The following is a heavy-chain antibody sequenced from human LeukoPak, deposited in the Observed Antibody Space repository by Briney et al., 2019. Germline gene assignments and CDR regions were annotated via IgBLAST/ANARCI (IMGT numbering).Heavy chain of an antibody. J-gene: IGHJ4*02. Sequence: VQPGRSLRLSCAASGFTFSSYGMHRVRQAPGKGLEWVAVISYDGSNKFYADSVKGRFTISRDNSKNTLYLQMNSLRAEDAAVYYCAKADRGWGVITKDWGQGTLVTVSS. CDR2: ISYDGSNK. D-gene: IGHD3-10*01. V-gene: IGHV3-30*18. CDR1: GFTFSSYG. CDR3: AKADRGWGVITKD.